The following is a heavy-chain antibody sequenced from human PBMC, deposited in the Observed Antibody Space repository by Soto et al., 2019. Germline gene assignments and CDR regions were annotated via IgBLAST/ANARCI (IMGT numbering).Heavy chain of an antibody. D-gene: IGHD2-15*01. CDR1: GFTVSSYA. CDR3: ARDPARCSGGSCSTAPWFDP. V-gene: IGHV3-30-3*01. Sequence: GGSLRLSCAASGFTVSSYAMHLVRQAPGKGLEWVAVISYDGSNKYYADSVKGRFTISRDNSRNTLYLQMNSLRAEDTAVYYCARDPARCSGGSCSTAPWFDPWGQGTLVTVSS. CDR2: ISYDGSNK. J-gene: IGHJ5*02.